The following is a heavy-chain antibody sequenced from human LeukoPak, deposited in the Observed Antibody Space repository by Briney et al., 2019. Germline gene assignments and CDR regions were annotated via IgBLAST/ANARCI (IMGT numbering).Heavy chain of an antibody. CDR3: ARGHSNYDFDY. Sequence: SETLSLTCTVSGGSISSSSYYWGWIRQPPGKGLEWIGSIYYSGSTYYNPSLKSRVTISVDTSKNQFSLKLSSVTAADTAVYYCARGHSNYDFDYWGQGTLVTVSS. CDR2: IYYSGST. D-gene: IGHD4-11*01. J-gene: IGHJ4*02. V-gene: IGHV4-39*01. CDR1: GGSISSSSYY.